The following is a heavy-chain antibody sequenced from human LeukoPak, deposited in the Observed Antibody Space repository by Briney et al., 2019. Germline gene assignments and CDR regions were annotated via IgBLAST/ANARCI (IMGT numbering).Heavy chain of an antibody. CDR2: IYIGGST. CDR3: ARCKIGSHFDY. V-gene: IGHV3-53*01. J-gene: IGHJ4*02. CDR1: GLTVTNTY. Sequence: GGSLRLSCAASGLTVTNTYMNWVRQAPGKGLEWVAVIYIGGSTYYAESVKGRFTNSRDRSENTVYLQMTSLKVEDMAVYYCARCKIGSHFDYWGQGTLVTVSS. D-gene: IGHD1-26*01.